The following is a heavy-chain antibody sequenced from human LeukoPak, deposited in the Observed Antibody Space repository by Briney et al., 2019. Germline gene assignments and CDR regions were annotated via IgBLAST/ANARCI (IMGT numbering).Heavy chain of an antibody. V-gene: IGHV4-34*01. CDR3: ARGSRGYSGYAVGKLDY. Sequence: SETLSLTCAVYGGSFSGYYWSWIRQPPGKGLEWIGEINHSGSTNYNPSLKSRVTISVDTSKNQFSLKLSSVTAADTAVYYCARGSRGYSGYAVGKLDYRGQGTLVTVSS. J-gene: IGHJ4*02. D-gene: IGHD5-12*01. CDR1: GGSFSGYY. CDR2: INHSGST.